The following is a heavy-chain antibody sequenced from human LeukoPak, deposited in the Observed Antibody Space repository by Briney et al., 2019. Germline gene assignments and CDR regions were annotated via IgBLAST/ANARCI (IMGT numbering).Heavy chain of an antibody. Sequence: GGSLRLSCAASGFTFSSYWMHWVRQAPGKGLEWVAVISYDGSNKYYADSVKGRFTISRDNSKNTLYLQMNSLRAEDTAVYYCARFNSGVDYWGQGTLVTVSS. CDR1: GFTFSSYW. V-gene: IGHV3-30-3*01. J-gene: IGHJ4*02. CDR2: ISYDGSNK. D-gene: IGHD4-23*01. CDR3: ARFNSGVDY.